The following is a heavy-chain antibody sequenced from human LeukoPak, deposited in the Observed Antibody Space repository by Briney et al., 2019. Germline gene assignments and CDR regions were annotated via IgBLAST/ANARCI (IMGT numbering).Heavy chain of an antibody. J-gene: IGHJ4*02. CDR2: ISSSGSTI. D-gene: IGHD3-16*01. CDR3: ARDRRGGNWGDFDF. V-gene: IGHV3-11*04. CDR1: GFTFSDYY. Sequence: PGGSLRLSCAASGFTFSDYYMSWIRQAPGKGLEWVSYISSSGSTIYYADSVKGRFTISRDNAKNPLYLQMNSLRAGDTAVYYCARDRRGGNWGDFDFWGQGTLVTVSS.